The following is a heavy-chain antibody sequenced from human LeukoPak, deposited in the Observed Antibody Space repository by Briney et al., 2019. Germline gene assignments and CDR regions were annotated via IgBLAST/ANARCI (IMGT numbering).Heavy chain of an antibody. CDR1: NGSISSYF. V-gene: IGHV4-4*07. CDR3: AREETTRSQRAFDY. J-gene: IGHJ4*02. CDR2: IHTSGTT. Sequence: SETLSLTCTVSNGSISSYFWSCIRQPAGKGLEWIGRIHTSGTTIYNPSLKSRVTMSVDTSKNQFSLELSSVTAADTAVYFCAREETTRSQRAFDYWGQGTLVTVSS. D-gene: IGHD2-15*01.